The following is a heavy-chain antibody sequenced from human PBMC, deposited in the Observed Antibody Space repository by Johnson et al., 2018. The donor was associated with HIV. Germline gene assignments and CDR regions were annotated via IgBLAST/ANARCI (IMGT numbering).Heavy chain of an antibody. V-gene: IGHV3-30*18. J-gene: IGHJ3*02. Sequence: QVQLVESGGDLVKPGGSLRLSCAASGFTFRDYYMSWIRQAPGKGLEWVAVISYDGSNKYYADSVKGRFTISRDNSKNTLYLQMNSLRAEDTAVYYCAKIIGYSSGLEIWGQGTMVTVSS. CDR2: ISYDGSNK. CDR1: GFTFRDYY. CDR3: AKIIGYSSGLEI. D-gene: IGHD6-19*01.